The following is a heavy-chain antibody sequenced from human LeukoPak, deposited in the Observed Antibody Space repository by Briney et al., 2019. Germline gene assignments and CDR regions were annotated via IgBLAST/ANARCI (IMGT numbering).Heavy chain of an antibody. CDR2: ISGSGGST. Sequence: GGSLRLSCAASGFTFSSYAMSWVRQAPGKGLEWVSAISGSGGSTYYADSVKGRFTISRDNSKNTLYLQMNSLRVEDTAVYYCAKLKACTNGVCYTGWFDPWGQGTLVTVSS. CDR3: AKLKACTNGVCYTGWFDP. D-gene: IGHD2-8*01. CDR1: GFTFSSYA. V-gene: IGHV3-23*01. J-gene: IGHJ5*02.